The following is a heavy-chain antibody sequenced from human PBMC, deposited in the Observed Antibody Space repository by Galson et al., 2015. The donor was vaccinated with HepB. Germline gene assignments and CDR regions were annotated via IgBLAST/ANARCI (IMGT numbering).Heavy chain of an antibody. D-gene: IGHD1-14*01. Sequence: SVKVSCKASGGTFSSYAISWVRQAPGQGLEWMGGIIPIFGTANYAQKFQGRVTITADKSTSTAYMELSSLRSEDTAVYYCARGPTHLTPPDYWGQGTLVTVSS. J-gene: IGHJ4*02. CDR3: ARGPTHLTPPDY. CDR1: GGTFSSYA. CDR2: IIPIFGTA. V-gene: IGHV1-69*06.